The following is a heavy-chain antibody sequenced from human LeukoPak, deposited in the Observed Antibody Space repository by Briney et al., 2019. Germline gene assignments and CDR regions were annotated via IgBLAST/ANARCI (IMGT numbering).Heavy chain of an antibody. J-gene: IGHJ4*02. V-gene: IGHV4-34*12. Sequence: WGTLSLTCAVHGASFSYYYWSWVRQPPGKGLEWIGEVIDTGHTRSNPSLSSRFTMSVDTSKRQLSLRLTSVTAADTAVYYCARVRDKYYDLVTGHCYFDFWGQGTLVTVSS. CDR3: ARVRDKYYDLVTGHCYFDF. CDR1: GASFSYYY. CDR2: VIDTGHT. D-gene: IGHD3-9*01.